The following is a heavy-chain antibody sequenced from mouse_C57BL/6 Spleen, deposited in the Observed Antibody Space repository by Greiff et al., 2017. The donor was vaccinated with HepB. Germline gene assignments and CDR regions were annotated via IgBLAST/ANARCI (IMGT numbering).Heavy chain of an antibody. CDR1: GFNIKNTY. J-gene: IGHJ2*01. D-gene: IGHD1-1*01. CDR3: ARRGSSYYGSSLYFDY. V-gene: IGHV14-3*01. Sequence: VQLQQSVAELVRPGASVKLSCTASGFNIKNTYMHWVKQRPEQGLEWIGRIDPANGNTKYAPKFQGKATITADTSSNTAYLQLSSLTSEATAIYYCARRGSSYYGSSLYFDYWGQGTTLTVSS. CDR2: IDPANGNT.